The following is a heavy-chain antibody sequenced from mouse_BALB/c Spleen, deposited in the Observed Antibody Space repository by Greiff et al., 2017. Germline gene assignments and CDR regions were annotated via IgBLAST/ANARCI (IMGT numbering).Heavy chain of an antibody. CDR3: ARGEAIYYDYDDAMDY. D-gene: IGHD2-4*01. CDR1: GYTFTSYW. CDR2: IAPGSGST. V-gene: IGHV1S41*01. Sequence: DLVKPGASVKLSCKASGYTFTSYWINWIKQRPGQGLEWIGRIAPGSGSTYYNEMFKGKATLTVDTSSSTAYIQHSSLSSEDSAVYFCARGEAIYYDYDDAMDYWGQGTSVTVSS. J-gene: IGHJ4*01.